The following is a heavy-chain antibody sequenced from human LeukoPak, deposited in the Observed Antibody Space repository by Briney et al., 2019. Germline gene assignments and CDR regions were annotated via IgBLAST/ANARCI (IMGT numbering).Heavy chain of an antibody. J-gene: IGHJ4*02. CDR2: ISGGVDDI. CDR1: GFTFSDYY. D-gene: IGHD1-26*01. V-gene: IGHV3-11*01. CDR3: ARDIRAVGVTLYFDY. Sequence: GGSLRLSCAASGFTFSDYYMSWIRQAPGMGLEWLSYISGGVDDIHYADSVKGRFTISRDNAKNSLYLQMNSLRAEDTAMYYCARDIRAVGVTLYFDYWGQGILVTVSS.